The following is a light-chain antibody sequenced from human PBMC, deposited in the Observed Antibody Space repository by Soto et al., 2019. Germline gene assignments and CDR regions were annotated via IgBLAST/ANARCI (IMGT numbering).Light chain of an antibody. J-gene: IGKJ1*01. Sequence: DIQMTQSPSSLSASVGDRVTITCRASHGISNYLAWYQQKPGKVPKLLIYAASTLQSGVPSRFSGSGSGTDFTLTISSPQPEDVATYYCQKYNSSPETFGQGTKVEIK. CDR2: AAS. V-gene: IGKV1-27*01. CDR1: HGISNY. CDR3: QKYNSSPET.